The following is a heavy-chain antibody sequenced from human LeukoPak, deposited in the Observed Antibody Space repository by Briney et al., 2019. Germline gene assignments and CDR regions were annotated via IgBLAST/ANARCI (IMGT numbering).Heavy chain of an antibody. V-gene: IGHV4-39*01. Sequence: WETLSLTCTVSGGSISSSSYYWGWIRQPPGKGLEWIGSIYYSGSTYYNPSLKSRVTISVDTSKNQFSLKLSSVTAADTAVYYCARHRWELLYYFDYWGQGTLVTVSS. D-gene: IGHD1-26*01. J-gene: IGHJ4*02. CDR1: GGSISSSSYY. CDR3: ARHRWELLYYFDY. CDR2: IYYSGST.